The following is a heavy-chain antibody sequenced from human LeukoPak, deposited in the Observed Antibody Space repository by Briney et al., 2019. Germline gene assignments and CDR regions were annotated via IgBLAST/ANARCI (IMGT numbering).Heavy chain of an antibody. CDR1: GFTFSSYG. V-gene: IGHV3-30*02. CDR3: AKGHHYYDSSGSSPLGPPPQH. CDR2: IRYDGSNK. J-gene: IGHJ1*01. Sequence: GGSLRLSCAASGFTFSSYGMHWVRQAPGKGLEWVAFIRYDGSNKYYADSVKGRFTISRDNSKNTLYLQINSLRAEDTAVYYCAKGHHYYDSSGSSPLGPPPQHWGQGTLVTVSS. D-gene: IGHD3-22*01.